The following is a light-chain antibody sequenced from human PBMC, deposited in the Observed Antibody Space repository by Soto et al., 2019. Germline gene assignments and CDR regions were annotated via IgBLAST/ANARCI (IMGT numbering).Light chain of an antibody. J-gene: IGKJ3*01. V-gene: IGKV3-15*01. CDR3: QQYESWPFT. Sequence: EIVMTQSPATLSVSPGERATLSCRASESVSNNLAWYQQKLGQAPRLLIYRASTRATGIPARFSGSGSGTEFTLTISSLQSEDFAVYYCQQYESWPFTFGPGTKVDIK. CDR1: ESVSNN. CDR2: RAS.